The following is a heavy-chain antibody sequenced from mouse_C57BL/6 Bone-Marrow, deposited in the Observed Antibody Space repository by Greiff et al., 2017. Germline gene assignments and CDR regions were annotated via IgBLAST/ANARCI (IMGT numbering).Heavy chain of an antibody. CDR3: ARKRKVAD. J-gene: IGHJ3*01. CDR2: IYPGSGNT. D-gene: IGHD1-3*01. Sequence: VQLVESGAELVRPGASVKLSCKASGYTFTDYYINWVKQRPGQGLEWIARIYPGSGNTYYNEKFKGKATLTAEKSSSTAYMQLSSLTSEDSAVYFCARKRKVADGGQGTLVIVSA. V-gene: IGHV1-76*01. CDR1: GYTFTDYY.